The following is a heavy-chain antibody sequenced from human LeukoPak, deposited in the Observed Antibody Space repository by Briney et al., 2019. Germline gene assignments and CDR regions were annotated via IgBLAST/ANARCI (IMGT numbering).Heavy chain of an antibody. Sequence: PRGSLRLSCAASGSTFSSYAMHWVRQAPGKGLEWVAVISYDGSNKYYADSVKGRFTISRDNSKNTLYLQMNSLGAEDTAVYYCAREASSADAFDIWGQGTMVTVSS. CDR1: GSTFSSYA. V-gene: IGHV3-30-3*01. D-gene: IGHD6-6*01. J-gene: IGHJ3*02. CDR2: ISYDGSNK. CDR3: AREASSADAFDI.